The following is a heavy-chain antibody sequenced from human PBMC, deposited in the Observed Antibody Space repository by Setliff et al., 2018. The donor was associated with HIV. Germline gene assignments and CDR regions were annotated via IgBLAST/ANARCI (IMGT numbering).Heavy chain of an antibody. CDR1: GGSFSGYF. D-gene: IGHD2-8*01. Sequence: LSLTCAVYGGSFSGYFWSWIRQSPRKRLEWIGELNDSGSTNYNPSLKSRVTISADTSKNQFSLRLTSVTAADTAVYYCARGAPYCNHGICHLFDYWGHGNLVTVSS. CDR3: ARGAPYCNHGICHLFDY. CDR2: LNDSGST. V-gene: IGHV4-34*01. J-gene: IGHJ4*01.